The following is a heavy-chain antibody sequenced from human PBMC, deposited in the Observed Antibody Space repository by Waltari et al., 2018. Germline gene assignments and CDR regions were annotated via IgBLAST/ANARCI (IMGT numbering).Heavy chain of an antibody. Sequence: QVQLQQWGAGLLKPSETLSLTCAVYGGSFIGYYWSWIRQPPGKGLEWIGEINHSGSTNYNTSLKSRVTISVDTSKNQFSLKLGAVTAADTAVYYCARGRRFRSIAAALYNWFDPWGQGTLVTVSS. CDR1: GGSFIGYY. D-gene: IGHD6-13*01. V-gene: IGHV4-34*01. J-gene: IGHJ5*02. CDR2: INHSGST. CDR3: ARGRRFRSIAAALYNWFDP.